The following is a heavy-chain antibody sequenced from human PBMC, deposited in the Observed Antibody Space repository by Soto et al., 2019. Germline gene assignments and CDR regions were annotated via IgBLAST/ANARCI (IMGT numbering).Heavy chain of an antibody. CDR1: GGSISSSY. CDR2: IYYSGST. J-gene: IGHJ6*03. V-gene: IGHV4-59*08. D-gene: IGHD2-15*01. Sequence: SETLSLTCTVSGGSISSSYWSWIRQPPGRGLEWIGYIYYSGSTSYNPSLNSRVTISVDTSKNQFSLKLSSVTAADTALYYCAKTRGGIRAWYHLAFWGKGSTVTVSS. CDR3: AKTRGGIRAWYHLAF.